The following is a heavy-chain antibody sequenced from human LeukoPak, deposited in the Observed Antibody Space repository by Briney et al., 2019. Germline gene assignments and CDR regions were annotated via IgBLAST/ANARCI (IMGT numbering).Heavy chain of an antibody. CDR2: ISSSSSYI. V-gene: IGHV3-21*01. Sequence: GGSLRLSCAASGFTFSSYSMNWVRQAPGKGLEWVSSISSSSSYIYYADSVKGRFTISRDNAKNSLYLQMNSLRAEDTAVYYCAKDRRGYSSSWFDYWGQGTLVTVSS. J-gene: IGHJ4*02. D-gene: IGHD6-13*01. CDR3: AKDRRGYSSSWFDY. CDR1: GFTFSSYS.